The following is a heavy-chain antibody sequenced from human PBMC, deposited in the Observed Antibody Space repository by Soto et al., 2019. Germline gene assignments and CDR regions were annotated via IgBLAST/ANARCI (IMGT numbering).Heavy chain of an antibody. Sequence: QVQLVQSGAEVKKPGASVTVSCKASGHTFTSYDIHWVRQATGQGLEWMGWMNPNNGNTGYAQKFQGRVTMTRDTSISTAYMEVSGLRYEDTAVYYCARAEGGSLDGVSWGQGTLVPVSS. J-gene: IGHJ5*02. CDR2: MNPNNGNT. CDR1: GHTFTSYD. D-gene: IGHD3-3*01. V-gene: IGHV1-8*01. CDR3: ARAEGGSLDGVS.